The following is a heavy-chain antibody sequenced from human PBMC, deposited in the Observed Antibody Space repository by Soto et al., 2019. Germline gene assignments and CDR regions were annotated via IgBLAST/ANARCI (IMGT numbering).Heavy chain of an antibody. CDR1: SGSISSNSYL. D-gene: IGHD3-22*01. V-gene: IGHV4-39*01. CDR3: ARQGRNTKTVILRQYATDF. Sequence: PSETLSLTCSVSSGSISSNSYLWGWIRQPPGKGLEWIGAILYSGDTYYSESLKSRVTMSVDTAKNQFSLKLNSVTAADTAVYYCARQGRNTKTVILRQYATDFWGQGTAVTVSS. J-gene: IGHJ6*02. CDR2: ILYSGDT.